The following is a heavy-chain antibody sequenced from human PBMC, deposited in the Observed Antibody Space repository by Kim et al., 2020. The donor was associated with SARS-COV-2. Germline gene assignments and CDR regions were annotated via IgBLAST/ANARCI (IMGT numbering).Heavy chain of an antibody. CDR2: INPNSGGT. CDR3: ARDRTRSGSYGFKFGGY. Sequence: ASVKVSCKASGYTFTGYYMHWVRQAPGQGLEWMGWINPNSGGTNYAQKFQGRVTMTRDTSISTAYMELSRLRSDDTAVYYCARDRTRSGSYGFKFGGYWGQGTLVTVSS. CDR1: GYTFTGYY. D-gene: IGHD5-18*01. J-gene: IGHJ4*02. V-gene: IGHV1-2*02.